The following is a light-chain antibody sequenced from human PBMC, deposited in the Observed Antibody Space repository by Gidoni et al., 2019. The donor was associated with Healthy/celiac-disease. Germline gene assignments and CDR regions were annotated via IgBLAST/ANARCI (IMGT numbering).Light chain of an antibody. Sequence: DIQMTQSPSSLSASVGDRVPITCRASQSISSSLNWYQQQPGKAPKLLIYAASTLPSGVPSRFSGSGSGTDFTLTISSLQPEDFATYYCQQSYSTSYTFXXXTKLEIK. CDR3: QQSYSTSYT. J-gene: IGKJ2*01. CDR1: QSISSS. V-gene: IGKV1-39*01. CDR2: AAS.